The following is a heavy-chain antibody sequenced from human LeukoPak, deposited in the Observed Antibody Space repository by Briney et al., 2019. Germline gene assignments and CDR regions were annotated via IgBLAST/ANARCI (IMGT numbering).Heavy chain of an antibody. J-gene: IGHJ4*02. CDR1: GFTFSSYS. CDR3: ATYTISDDY. Sequence: PGGSLRLSCAASGFTFSSYSMNWVRQAPGQGLEWVSSISSSSSYIYYADSVKGRFTISRDNAKNSLYLQMNSLRAEDTAVYYCATYTISDDYWGQGTLVTVSS. V-gene: IGHV3-21*01. CDR2: ISSSSSYI. D-gene: IGHD3-3*01.